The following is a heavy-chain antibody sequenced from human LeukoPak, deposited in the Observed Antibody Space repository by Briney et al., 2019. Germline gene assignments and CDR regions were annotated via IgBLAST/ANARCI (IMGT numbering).Heavy chain of an antibody. V-gene: IGHV3-30-3*01. CDR1: GFSFSRYA. D-gene: IGHD2-21*02. J-gene: IGHJ4*02. Sequence: GGSLRLSYATSGFSFSRYALHWVRQAPGKGLEWVAVISYDGSNKYYADSVKGRFTISRDNSWSTLYLQMNSLRIEDTAVYYCARENLGDCYFDYWGQGTLVTVSS. CDR2: ISYDGSNK. CDR3: ARENLGDCYFDY.